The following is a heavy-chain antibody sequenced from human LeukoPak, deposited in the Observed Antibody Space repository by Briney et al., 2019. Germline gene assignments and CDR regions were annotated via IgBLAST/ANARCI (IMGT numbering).Heavy chain of an antibody. CDR2: IKRKTDGGTA. CDR3: TTGAGVGGSYGIDY. D-gene: IGHD1-26*01. Sequence: GGSLRLSCAASGFTFNNAWMNWVRQAPGKGLEWVGRIKRKTDGGTADYAAPVKGRFIISRDDSKNTLYLQMNSLKTEDTAVYYCTTGAGVGGSYGIDYWGQGTLVTVSS. CDR1: GFTFNNAW. J-gene: IGHJ4*02. V-gene: IGHV3-15*01.